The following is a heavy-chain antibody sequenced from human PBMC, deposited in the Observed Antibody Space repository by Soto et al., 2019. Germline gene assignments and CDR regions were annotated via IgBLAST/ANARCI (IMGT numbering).Heavy chain of an antibody. V-gene: IGHV3-53*01. CDR2: IYSGGNT. CDR3: ARSLYCSGGSCYSGRYFDL. CDR1: GFTVSSNH. J-gene: IGHJ2*01. D-gene: IGHD2-15*01. Sequence: EVQLVESGGGLIQPGGSLRLSCAASGFTVSSNHMSWVRQAPGKGLEWDSVIYSGGNTYYADSVKGRFTISRDNSKHPLYVQMNSLSAEDTAVYYCARSLYCSGGSCYSGRYFDLWRRGILVTVSS.